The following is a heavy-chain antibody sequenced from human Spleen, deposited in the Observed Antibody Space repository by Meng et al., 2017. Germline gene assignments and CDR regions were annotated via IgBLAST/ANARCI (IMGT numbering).Heavy chain of an antibody. V-gene: IGHV2-70*20. Sequence: SGPTLVKPTQTLTLTCTFSGFSLSTSGMCVSWVRQPPGKALEWLALSDWDDDEYYSTSLKTRLTISKETSKNQVVLTMTNMDPVDPATYYCARIRGYSGWYFDLWGRGTLVTVSS. CDR3: ARIRGYSGWYFDL. D-gene: IGHD2-15*01. CDR1: GFSLSTSGMC. J-gene: IGHJ2*01. CDR2: SDWDDDE.